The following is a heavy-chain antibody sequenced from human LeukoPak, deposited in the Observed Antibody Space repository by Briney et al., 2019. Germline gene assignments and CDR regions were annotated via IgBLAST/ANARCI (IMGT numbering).Heavy chain of an antibody. J-gene: IGHJ6*02. CDR2: INAYNGNT. CDR1: GYTFTSYG. Sequence: ASVKVSCKASGYTFTSYGISWVRQAPGQGLEWMGWINAYNGNTNYAQKLQGRVTMTTDTSTSTAYMELRSLRSDDTAVYYCARDLLLWFGELSLDYGMDVWGQGTTVTVSS. V-gene: IGHV1-18*01. CDR3: ARDLLLWFGELSLDYGMDV. D-gene: IGHD3-10*01.